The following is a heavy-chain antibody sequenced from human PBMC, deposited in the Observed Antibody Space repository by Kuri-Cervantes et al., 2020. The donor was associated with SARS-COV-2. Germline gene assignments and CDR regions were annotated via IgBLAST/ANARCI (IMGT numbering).Heavy chain of an antibody. Sequence: ETLSLTCAASGFMFNDYGMSWVRQAPGKGLEWVSSISGSGISTDYADSVKGRFTISRDNSKNTLYLQMNSLRADGTAVYYCAKERGYGNEYVDYWGQGTLVTVSS. CDR2: ISGSGIST. V-gene: IGHV3-23*01. J-gene: IGHJ4*02. CDR3: AKERGYGNEYVDY. D-gene: IGHD5-18*01. CDR1: GFMFNDYG.